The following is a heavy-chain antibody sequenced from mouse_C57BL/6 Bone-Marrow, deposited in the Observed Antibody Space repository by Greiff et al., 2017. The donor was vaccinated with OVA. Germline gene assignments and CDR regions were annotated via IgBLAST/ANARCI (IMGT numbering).Heavy chain of an antibody. V-gene: IGHV1-55*01. CDR2: IYPGSGST. CDR3: ARGVYYGNYIYY. Sequence: VQLQQPGAELVKPGASVKMSCKASGYNFTSYWITWVKQRPGQGLEWIGDIYPGSGSTNYNEKFKSKATLTVDTSSSTAYMQLSSLTSEDSAVYYCARGVYYGNYIYYWGQGTLVTVSA. CDR1: GYNFTSYW. J-gene: IGHJ3*01. D-gene: IGHD2-1*01.